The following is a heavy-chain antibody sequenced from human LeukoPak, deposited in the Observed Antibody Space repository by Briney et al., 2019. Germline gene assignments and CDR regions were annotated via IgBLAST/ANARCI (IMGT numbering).Heavy chain of an antibody. D-gene: IGHD4-17*01. V-gene: IGHV1-2*02. J-gene: IGHJ4*02. Sequence: GASVKLSCTASGYTFTGYYMHWVRQAPGQGLERMGWINPNSGGTNYAQKFQGRVTMTRDTSISTAYMELSRLRSDDTAVYYCARVRGYGDHYGLWGQGTLVTVSS. CDR2: INPNSGGT. CDR1: GYTFTGYY. CDR3: ARVRGYGDHYGL.